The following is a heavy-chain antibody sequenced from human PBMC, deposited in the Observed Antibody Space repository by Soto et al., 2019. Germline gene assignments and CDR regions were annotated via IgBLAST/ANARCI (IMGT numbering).Heavy chain of an antibody. CDR3: AREVLGDYPYFDY. V-gene: IGHV3-7*01. CDR2: IKQDGSAK. J-gene: IGHJ4*02. Sequence: GGSLRLSCSASGFTFSSHLMSWVRQAPGKGLEWVANIKQDGSAKYYMDSVKGRFTISRDNGKNSLYLQMNSLRTEDTAVYYCAREVLGDYPYFDYWGQGTLVTVS. CDR1: GFTFSSHL. D-gene: IGHD4-17*01.